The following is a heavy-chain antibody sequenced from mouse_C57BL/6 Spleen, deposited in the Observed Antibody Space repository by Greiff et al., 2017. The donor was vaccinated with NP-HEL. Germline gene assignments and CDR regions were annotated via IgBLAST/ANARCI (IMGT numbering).Heavy chain of an antibody. Sequence: EVKLMESGPGLVKPSQSLSLTCSVTGYSITSGYYWNWIRQFPGNKLEWMGYISYDGSNNYNPSLKNRISITRDTSKNQFFLKLNSVTTEDTATYYCARDQGSFYYWGQGTTLTVSS. V-gene: IGHV3-6*01. CDR3: ARDQGSFYY. D-gene: IGHD3-3*01. J-gene: IGHJ2*01. CDR2: ISYDGSN. CDR1: GYSITSGYY.